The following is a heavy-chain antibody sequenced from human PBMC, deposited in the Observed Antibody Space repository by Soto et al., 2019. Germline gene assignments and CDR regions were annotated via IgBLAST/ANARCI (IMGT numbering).Heavy chain of an antibody. CDR2: VDPEDART. CDR1: GYTFSDFY. Sequence: DVQLVQSGAEVKKPGTTVKISCQVSGYTFSDFYIHWVKQAPGKGLEWVGLVDPEDARTVYSERFQGRVTITADTSKDTAYMELRRLTSADTAVYYCATAGGPSGSLQRDDWGQGTLVTVSS. CDR3: ATAGGPSGSLQRDD. D-gene: IGHD3-10*01. J-gene: IGHJ4*02. V-gene: IGHV1-69-2*01.